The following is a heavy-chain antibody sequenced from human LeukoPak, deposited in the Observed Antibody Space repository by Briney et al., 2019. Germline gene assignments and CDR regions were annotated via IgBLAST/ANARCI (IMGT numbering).Heavy chain of an antibody. D-gene: IGHD1-14*01. CDR1: GGSISSYY. Sequence: SETLSLTCTVSGGSISSYYWSRIRQPPGRGLEWIGYIYYSGSTNYNPSLKSRVTISVDTSKNQFSLKLSSVTAADTAVYYCARDRKYYYHMDVWGKGTTVTVSS. CDR3: ARDRKYYYHMDV. CDR2: IYYSGST. V-gene: IGHV4-59*12. J-gene: IGHJ6*03.